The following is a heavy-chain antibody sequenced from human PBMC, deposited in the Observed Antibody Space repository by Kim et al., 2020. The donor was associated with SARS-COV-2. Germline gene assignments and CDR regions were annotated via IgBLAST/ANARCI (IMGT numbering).Heavy chain of an antibody. D-gene: IGHD3-22*01. CDR1: GFTFSSYS. Sequence: GGSLRLSCAASGFTFSSYSMNWVRQAPGKGLEWVSSISSSSSYIYYADSVKGRFTISRDNAKNSLYLQMNSLGAEDTAVYYCAGDVGLWYYYDSSGSYGIDVWGQGTTVTVTS. CDR2: ISSSSSYI. J-gene: IGHJ6*02. V-gene: IGHV3-21*01. CDR3: AGDVGLWYYYDSSGSYGIDV.